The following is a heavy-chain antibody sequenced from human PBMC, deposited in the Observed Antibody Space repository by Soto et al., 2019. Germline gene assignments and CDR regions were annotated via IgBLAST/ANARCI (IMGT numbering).Heavy chain of an antibody. CDR1: GYSFTSYW. CDR3: PRHVSDCSGGSSYGYCYYGIDG. J-gene: IGHJ6*01. CDR2: IDPSDSYT. D-gene: IGHD2-15*01. V-gene: IGHV5-10-1*01. Sequence: SLKISCKGSGYSFTSYWISWVRQMPGKGLEWMGRIDPSDSYTNYSPSFQGHVTISADKSISTAYLQWSSLKASDTDMYYWPRHVSDCSGGSSYGYCYYGIDGCQRETRVTASS.